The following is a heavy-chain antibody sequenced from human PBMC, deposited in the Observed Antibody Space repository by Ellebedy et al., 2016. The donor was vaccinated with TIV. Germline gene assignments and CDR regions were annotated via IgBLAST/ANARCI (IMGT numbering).Heavy chain of an antibody. CDR2: IYYSGST. V-gene: IGHV4-59*12. CDR3: ARDETGTRRFDY. CDR1: GGSISSYY. J-gene: IGHJ4*02. D-gene: IGHD1-7*01. Sequence: SETLSLTXTVSGGSISSYYWSWIRQPPGKGLEWIGYIYYSGSTNYNPSLKSRVTISVDTSKNQFSLKLSSVTAADTAVYYCARDETGTRRFDYWGQGTLLTVSS.